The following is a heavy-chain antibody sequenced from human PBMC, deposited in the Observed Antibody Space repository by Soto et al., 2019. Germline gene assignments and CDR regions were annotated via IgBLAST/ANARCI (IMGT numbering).Heavy chain of an antibody. Sequence: VASVKVSCKASGGTFSSYAISWVRQAPGQGLEWMGGIIPIFGTANYAQKFQGRATITADESTSTAYMELSSLRSEDTAVYYCARDDVVVVAANYYYYGMDVWGQGTTVTVSS. J-gene: IGHJ6*02. V-gene: IGHV1-69*13. CDR3: ARDDVVVVAANYYYYGMDV. CDR1: GGTFSSYA. D-gene: IGHD2-15*01. CDR2: IIPIFGTA.